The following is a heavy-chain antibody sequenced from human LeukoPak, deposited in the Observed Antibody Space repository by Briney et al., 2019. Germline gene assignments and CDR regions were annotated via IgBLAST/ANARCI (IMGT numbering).Heavy chain of an antibody. Sequence: GGSLRLSCAAPGFNFSSHWMHWVRQAPGKRLVWVSRLRSSGNGTTYADSVKGRFTISRDNAKNTLFLQMNSLRIEDTAVYYCVRGREVRGRSMDVWGKGTTVIVSP. CDR3: VRGREVRGRSMDV. J-gene: IGHJ6*04. V-gene: IGHV3-74*03. CDR2: LRSSGNGT. CDR1: GFNFSSHW. D-gene: IGHD3-10*01.